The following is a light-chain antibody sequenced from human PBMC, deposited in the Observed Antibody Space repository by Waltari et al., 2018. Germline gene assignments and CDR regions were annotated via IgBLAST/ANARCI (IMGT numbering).Light chain of an antibody. CDR3: LHTNTIFSLA. CDR1: RGISTW. J-gene: IGKJ4*01. CDR2: GAS. Sequence: DIQMTQSPPYVSASVGDTVTITCRASRGISTWLAWYQQKPGEAPKLLIYGASSLQSGVPSRFSGSGFGTDFTLTINSLQPEDFATYYCLHTNTIFSLAFGGGTKVET. V-gene: IGKV1D-12*01.